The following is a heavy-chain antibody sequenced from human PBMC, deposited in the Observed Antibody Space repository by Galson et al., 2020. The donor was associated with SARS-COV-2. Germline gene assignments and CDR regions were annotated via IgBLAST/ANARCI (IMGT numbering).Heavy chain of an antibody. V-gene: IGHV4-31*03. J-gene: IGHJ2*01. CDR1: GGSINRGAYY. CDR2: IYYSGAT. Sequence: ASETLSLTCTVSGGSINRGAYYWTWIRQHPGKGLEWIGYIYYSGATRYNPSLKSRLSMSLDTSANQFSLSLTSVTAADTAVYYCAIAVEDYAAPLGYFNLWGRGNLVTVS. CDR3: AIAVEDYAAPLGYFNL. D-gene: IGHD4-17*01.